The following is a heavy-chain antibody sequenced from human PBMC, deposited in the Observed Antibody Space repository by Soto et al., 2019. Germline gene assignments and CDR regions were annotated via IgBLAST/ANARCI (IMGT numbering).Heavy chain of an antibody. CDR3: ASSSNVFDY. CDR1: GFTFSSYG. J-gene: IGHJ4*02. V-gene: IGHV3-30*03. CDR2: ISYDGSNK. D-gene: IGHD6-13*01. Sequence: HPGGSLRLSCAASGFTFSSYGMHWVRQAPGKGLEWVAVISYDGSNKYYADSVKGRFTISRDNSKNTLYLQMNSLRAEDTAVYYCASSSNVFDYWGQGTLVTVSS.